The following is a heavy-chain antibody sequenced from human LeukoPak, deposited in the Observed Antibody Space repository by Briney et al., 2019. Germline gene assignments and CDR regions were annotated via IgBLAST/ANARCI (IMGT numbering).Heavy chain of an antibody. V-gene: IGHV3-53*01. Sequence: GGSLRLSCAASGFTVSSKYMSWVRQAPGKGLEWVSVIYSGGSTYYADSVKGRFTISSDNAQNSMYLQMNSLRVEDTAVYYCTSWGDTTAEYFQRWGQGTLVTVSS. J-gene: IGHJ1*01. D-gene: IGHD2-21*02. CDR2: IYSGGST. CDR1: GFTVSSKY. CDR3: TSWGDTTAEYFQR.